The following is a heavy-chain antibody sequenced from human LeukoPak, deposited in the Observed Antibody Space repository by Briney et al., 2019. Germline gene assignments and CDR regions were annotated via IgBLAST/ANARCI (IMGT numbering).Heavy chain of an antibody. CDR3: AREDSGSYPKYYYYMDV. Sequence: PSETLSLTCTVSGVSMNYYFWNWIRQPAGEVLQWIGRIHSSGTTNYNPSLKSRVTMSIDMSKNQFSLRLTSVTAADTAVYYCAREDSGSYPKYYYYMDVWGKGTTVTVSS. J-gene: IGHJ6*03. V-gene: IGHV4-4*07. CDR2: IHSSGTT. CDR1: GVSMNYYF. D-gene: IGHD1-26*01.